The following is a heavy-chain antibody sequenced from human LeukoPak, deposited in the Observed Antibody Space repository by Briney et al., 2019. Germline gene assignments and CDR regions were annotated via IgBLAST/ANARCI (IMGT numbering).Heavy chain of an antibody. CDR1: GYTFFSHD. CDR2: MNPKSGNT. Sequence: ASVKVSCKASGYTFFSHDINWVRQATGQGLEWMGWMNPKSGNTCYAQKFQGRVTITRDTSINTAYMELSSLISEDTAVYYCARDTSGQTRADDAFDIWGQGTMVTVSS. V-gene: IGHV1-8*03. J-gene: IGHJ3*02. D-gene: IGHD6-19*01. CDR3: ARDTSGQTRADDAFDI.